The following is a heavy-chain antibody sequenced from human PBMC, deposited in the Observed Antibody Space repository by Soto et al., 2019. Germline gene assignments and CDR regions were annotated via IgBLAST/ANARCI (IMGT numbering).Heavy chain of an antibody. V-gene: IGHV5-10-1*01. D-gene: IGHD2-15*01. CDR1: GYSFTSYW. CDR2: IDPSDSYT. J-gene: IGHJ3*02. Sequence: LGESLKISCKGSGYSFTSYWISWVRQMPGKGLEWMGRIDPSDSYTNYSPSFQGHVTISADKSISTAYLQWSSLKASDTAMYYCARPHECSGGSCYNNAFDIWGQGTMVTVSS. CDR3: ARPHECSGGSCYNNAFDI.